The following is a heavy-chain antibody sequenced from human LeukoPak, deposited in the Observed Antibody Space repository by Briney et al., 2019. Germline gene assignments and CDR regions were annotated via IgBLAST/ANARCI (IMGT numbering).Heavy chain of an antibody. D-gene: IGHD3-22*01. J-gene: IGHJ4*02. CDR3: ARGGWNKFDY. CDR2: IFYSGTT. Sequence: SETLSLTCAVYGGSFSGYYWSWIRQPPGKGLEWIGFIFYSGTTNYNPSLKSRVTISVDTSKNQFSLKLSSVTAADTAVYYCARGGWNKFDYWGQGTLVTVSS. CDR1: GGSFSGYY. V-gene: IGHV4-59*01.